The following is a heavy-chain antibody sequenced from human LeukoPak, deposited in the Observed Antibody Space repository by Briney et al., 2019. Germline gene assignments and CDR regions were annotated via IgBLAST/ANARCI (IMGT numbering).Heavy chain of an antibody. V-gene: IGHV3-64*01. CDR3: ATDSSGGKDDY. CDR1: GFSFSSYH. J-gene: IGHJ4*02. CDR2: ITNSGAGT. D-gene: IGHD6-19*01. Sequence: GGSLRLSCAASGFSFSSYHMHWVRQAPGQGLEYVAAITNSGAGTYYANFVQGRFTISRDNSKNTLHLQMGSLRADDMAVYYCATDSSGGKDDYWGQGTLVTVSS.